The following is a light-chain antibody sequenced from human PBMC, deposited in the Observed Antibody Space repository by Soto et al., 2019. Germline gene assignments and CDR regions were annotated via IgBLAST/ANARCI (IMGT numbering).Light chain of an antibody. J-gene: IGKJ3*01. CDR3: LQFVNLPFT. Sequence: DIQMNQSPSFLSASVGDRVTITCQASQDISDYLNWYQQKPGQAPKLLIHDAMHLETGVPSRFSGSGSGATFIFTISSLQPEDIATYYCLQFVNLPFTFGPGTTVDLK. V-gene: IGKV1-33*01. CDR2: DAM. CDR1: QDISDY.